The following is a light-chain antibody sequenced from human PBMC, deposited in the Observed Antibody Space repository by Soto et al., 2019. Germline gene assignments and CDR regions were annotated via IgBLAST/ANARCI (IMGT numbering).Light chain of an antibody. V-gene: IGLV2-23*01. J-gene: IGLJ2*01. CDR1: SSDVGTYNR. CDR2: EGN. CDR3: CSYAGTSLV. Sequence: QSVLTQPASGSGSPGQSIPISCTGTSSDVGTYNRVSWYQHHPGKAPKLLIYEGNKLPSGVSDRFSGSKSGNTASLTISGLRSEDEADYYCCSYAGTSLVFGGGTKVTVL.